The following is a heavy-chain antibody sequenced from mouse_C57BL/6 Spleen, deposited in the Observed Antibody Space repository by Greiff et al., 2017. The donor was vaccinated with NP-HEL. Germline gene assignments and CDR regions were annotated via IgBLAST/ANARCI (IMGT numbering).Heavy chain of an antibody. V-gene: IGHV1-81*01. Sequence: QVQLQQSGAELARPGASVKLSCKASGYTFTSYGISWVKQRTGQGLEWIGEIYPRSGNTYYNEKFKGKATLTADKSSSTAYMELRSLTSEDSAVYFCARGGYGSRSYYFDYWGQGTTLTVSS. CDR3: ARGGYGSRSYYFDY. CDR1: GYTFTSYG. CDR2: IYPRSGNT. J-gene: IGHJ2*01. D-gene: IGHD1-1*01.